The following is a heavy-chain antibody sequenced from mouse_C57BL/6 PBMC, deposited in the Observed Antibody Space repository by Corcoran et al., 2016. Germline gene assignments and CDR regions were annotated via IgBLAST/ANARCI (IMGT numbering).Heavy chain of an antibody. CDR1: GYTFTPYG. CDR3: ARGLLSNAMDY. D-gene: IGHD2-13*01. J-gene: IGHJ4*01. V-gene: IGHV9-3*01. CDR2: INTYSGVP. Sequence: QIQLVQSAPELKKPGETVEISCKDSGYTFTPYGMSWVKQAPGKGLKLIGWINTYSGVPTYADDFKGRFAFSLETSASTAYLQINNLKNEDTATYFCARGLLSNAMDYWGQGTSVTVSS.